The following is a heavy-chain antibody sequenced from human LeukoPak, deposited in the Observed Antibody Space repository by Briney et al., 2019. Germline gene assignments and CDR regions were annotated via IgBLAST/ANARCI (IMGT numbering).Heavy chain of an antibody. CDR3: ARVMATILDAFDI. J-gene: IGHJ3*02. Sequence: GASVKVSCKASGYTFTSYDINRVRQATGQGLEWMGWMNPNSGDTGYAQKFQGRVTITRNTSISTAYMELSSLRSEDTAVYYCARVMATILDAFDIWGQGTMVTVSS. CDR1: GYTFTSYD. D-gene: IGHD5-12*01. V-gene: IGHV1-8*03. CDR2: MNPNSGDT.